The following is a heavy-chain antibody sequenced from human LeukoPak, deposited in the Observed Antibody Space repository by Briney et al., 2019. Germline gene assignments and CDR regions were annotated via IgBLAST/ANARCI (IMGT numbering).Heavy chain of an antibody. CDR2: IYTSGST. J-gene: IGHJ5*02. Sequence: PSETVSLSCTVSGGSISSSSYYWGWIRQPPGKGLEWIGRIYTSGSTNYNPSLKSRVTISVDTSKNQFSLKLSSVTAADTAVYYCARLGLGLPFDPWGQGTLVTVSS. V-gene: IGHV4-39*01. D-gene: IGHD2-15*01. CDR3: ARLGLGLPFDP. CDR1: GGSISSSSYY.